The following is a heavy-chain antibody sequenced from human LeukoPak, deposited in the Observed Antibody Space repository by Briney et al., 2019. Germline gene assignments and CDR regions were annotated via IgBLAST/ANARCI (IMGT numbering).Heavy chain of an antibody. J-gene: IGHJ4*02. V-gene: IGHV4-39*07. D-gene: IGHD2-2*01. CDR3: ARGIVVVPAVYDY. CDR2: INHSGST. Sequence: PSETLSLTCTISGGSISSSSYYWSWIRQPPGKGLEWIGEINHSGSTNYNPSLKSRVTISVDTSKNQFSLKLSSVTAADTAVYYCARGIVVVPAVYDYWGQGTLVTVSS. CDR1: GGSISSSSYY.